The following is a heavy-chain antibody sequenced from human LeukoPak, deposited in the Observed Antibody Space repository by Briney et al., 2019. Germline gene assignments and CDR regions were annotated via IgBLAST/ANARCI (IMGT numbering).Heavy chain of an antibody. CDR2: IKPDGSEK. D-gene: IGHD3-16*01. J-gene: IGHJ4*02. CDR3: ARDKFGGTDY. CDR1: GFTFSSSW. Sequence: PGGSLRLSCAASGFTFSSSWMSWVRQAPGKGLEWVANIKPDGSEKYYVGSVKGRFAISRDNAKHSLYLQMDSLRAEDTAVYYCARDKFGGTDYWGQGTLVTVSS. V-gene: IGHV3-7*01.